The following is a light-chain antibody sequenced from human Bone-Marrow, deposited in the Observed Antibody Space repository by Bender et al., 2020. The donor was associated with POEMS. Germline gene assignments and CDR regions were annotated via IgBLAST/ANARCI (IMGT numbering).Light chain of an antibody. J-gene: IGLJ2*01. Sequence: QSVLTQPPSASGTPGQRVTISCSGSSSNIGTNPVNWYQQVPGTAPKLFIYRSSQRPSGVPDRFSGSKSGPAASLAISGLRSEDEALYYCAAWDDSVSGPVFGGGTKLTVL. V-gene: IGLV1-47*01. CDR3: AAWDDSVSGPV. CDR2: RSS. CDR1: SSNIGTNP.